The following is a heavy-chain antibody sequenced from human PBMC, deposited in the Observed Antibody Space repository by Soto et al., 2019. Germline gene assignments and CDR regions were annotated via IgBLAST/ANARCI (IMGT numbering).Heavy chain of an antibody. V-gene: IGHV5-51*01. CDR2: IYPGDSDT. J-gene: IGHJ5*02. CDR1: GYSFTSYW. CDR3: ARLFALGYCSSTSCFGDNWFDP. Sequence: GESLKISCKGSGYSFTSYWIGWVRQMPGKGLEWMGIIYPGDSDTRYSPSFQGQVTISADKSISTAYLQGSSLKASDTAMYYCARLFALGYCSSTSCFGDNWFDPWGQGTLVTVSS. D-gene: IGHD2-2*01.